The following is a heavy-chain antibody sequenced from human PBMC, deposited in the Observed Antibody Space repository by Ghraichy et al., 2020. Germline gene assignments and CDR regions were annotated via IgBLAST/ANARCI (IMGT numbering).Heavy chain of an antibody. CDR1: GGSISSDNYY. D-gene: IGHD4-17*01. J-gene: IGHJ6*02. CDR2: IYYSGCT. V-gene: IGHV4-39*01. Sequence: SETLSLTCAVSGGSISSDNYYWGWIRQPPGSGLEWIGSIYYSGCTYYNPSLKSRVTISVETSKNQFSLRISSVTAADTAVYYCARRASRCYGPVYAMNVWGHGITVTVSS. CDR3: ARRASRCYGPVYAMNV.